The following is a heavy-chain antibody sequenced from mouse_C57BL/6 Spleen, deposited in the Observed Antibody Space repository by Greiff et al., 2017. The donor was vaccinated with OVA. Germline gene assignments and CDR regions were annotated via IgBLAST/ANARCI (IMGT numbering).Heavy chain of an antibody. Sequence: EVQLQQSGPELVKPGASVKIPCKASGYTFTDYNMDWVKQSHGKSLEWIGDINPNNGGTIYNQKFKGKATLTVDKSSSTAYMELRSLTSEDTAVYYCARRFYYYGSSYVDYWGQGTTLTVSS. V-gene: IGHV1-18*01. CDR3: ARRFYYYGSSYVDY. D-gene: IGHD1-1*01. CDR1: GYTFTDYN. J-gene: IGHJ2*01. CDR2: INPNNGGT.